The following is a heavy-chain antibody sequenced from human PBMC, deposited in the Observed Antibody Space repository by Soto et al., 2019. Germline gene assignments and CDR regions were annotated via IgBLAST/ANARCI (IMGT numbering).Heavy chain of an antibody. CDR2: IYSGGTT. D-gene: IGHD3-10*01. CDR1: GFTVSSNF. J-gene: IGHJ6*02. V-gene: IGHV3-53*01. CDR3: ARDLNYGSGSYEGMDV. Sequence: QPGGSLRLSCAAAGFTVSSNFTNWVRQAPGKGLEWVSVIYSGGTTYYADSVKGRFTISRDNSKNTVYLQMNRLRAEDTAVYYCARDLNYGSGSYEGMDVWGQGTTVTVS.